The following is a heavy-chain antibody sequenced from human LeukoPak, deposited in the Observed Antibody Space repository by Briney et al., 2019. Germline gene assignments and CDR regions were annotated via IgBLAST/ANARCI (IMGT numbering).Heavy chain of an antibody. CDR2: INPNSGGT. J-gene: IGHJ3*02. CDR1: GYTFTGYY. Sequence: ASVKVSCKASGYTFTGYYMHWVRQAPGQGLEWMGWINPNSGGTNYAQKFQGRVTMTSDTAISTAYMELRRLRSEATAVYYCARYVGYGGNRELVAAFDIWGQGTMVTVSS. CDR3: ARYVGYGGNRELVAAFDI. V-gene: IGHV1-2*02. D-gene: IGHD4-23*01.